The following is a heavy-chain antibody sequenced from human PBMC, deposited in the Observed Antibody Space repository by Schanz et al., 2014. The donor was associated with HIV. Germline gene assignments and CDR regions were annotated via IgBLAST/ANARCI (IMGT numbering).Heavy chain of an antibody. Sequence: QVQLVESGGCLVKPGGSLRLSCAASGFTFSDYYMSWIRQAPGKGLEWVSYISGSGYTIYYADSVKGRFTISRDNAKNSVYLQMKSLRAEDTAVYYCAREDGYNSVVLDVWGQGTTVTVSS. J-gene: IGHJ6*02. CDR1: GFTFSDYY. D-gene: IGHD6-25*01. CDR3: AREDGYNSVVLDV. CDR2: ISGSGYTI. V-gene: IGHV3-11*01.